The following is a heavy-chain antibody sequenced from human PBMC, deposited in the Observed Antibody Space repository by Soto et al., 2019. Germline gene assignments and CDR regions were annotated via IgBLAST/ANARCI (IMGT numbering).Heavy chain of an antibody. D-gene: IGHD3-3*01. CDR1: GGSIGSYY. V-gene: IGHV4-59*08. CDR2: IYYSGST. J-gene: IGHJ4*02. Sequence: QVQLQESGPGLVKPSETLSLTCSVSGGSIGSYYWSWIRQPPGKGLEWIGYIYYSGSTNYNPSLKSRVTISVDTSKNQFSLKLSSVTAADTAVYYCARGGWRQVDYWGQGTVVTVSS. CDR3: ARGGWRQVDY.